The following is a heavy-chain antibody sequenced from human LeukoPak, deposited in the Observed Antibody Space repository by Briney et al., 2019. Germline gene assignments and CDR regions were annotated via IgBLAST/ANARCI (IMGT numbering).Heavy chain of an antibody. CDR2: ISAYNGNT. V-gene: IGHV1-18*01. Sequence: GESLKISCKASGYTLTSNGISWVRQAPGQGLEWMGWISAYNGNTNYAQKLQGRVTMTTDTSTSTAYMELRSLRSDDTAVYYCATQTVVEMATIGDWGQGTLVTVSS. J-gene: IGHJ4*02. CDR3: ATQTVVEMATIGD. CDR1: GYTLTSNG. D-gene: IGHD5-24*01.